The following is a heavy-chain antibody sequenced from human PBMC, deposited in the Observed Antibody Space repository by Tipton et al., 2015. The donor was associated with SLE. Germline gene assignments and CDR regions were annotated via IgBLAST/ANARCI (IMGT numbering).Heavy chain of an antibody. D-gene: IGHD6-13*01. CDR1: GFTFSSYS. Sequence: GSLRLSCAASGFTFSSYSMNWVRQAPGKGLEWVSSISSSSSYIYYAGSVKGRFTISRDNAKNSLYLQMNSLRAEDTAVYYCARARVSEGYFQHWGQGTLVTVSS. CDR3: ARARVSEGYFQH. CDR2: ISSSSSYI. J-gene: IGHJ1*01. V-gene: IGHV3-21*03.